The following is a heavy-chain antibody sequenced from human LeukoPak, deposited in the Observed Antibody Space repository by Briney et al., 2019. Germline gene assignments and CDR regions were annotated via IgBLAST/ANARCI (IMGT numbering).Heavy chain of an antibody. J-gene: IGHJ4*02. CDR3: ATLGFSSGYYYYFDH. D-gene: IGHD3-22*01. Sequence: SETLSLTCTASGGSISSYYWSWIRQPPGKGLEWIGYIYYSGSTNYNPSLRSRVTISVDTSKNQSSLKLSSVTAADTAVYYCATLGFSSGYYYYFDHWGQGTLVTVSS. CDR2: IYYSGST. V-gene: IGHV4-59*01. CDR1: GGSISSYY.